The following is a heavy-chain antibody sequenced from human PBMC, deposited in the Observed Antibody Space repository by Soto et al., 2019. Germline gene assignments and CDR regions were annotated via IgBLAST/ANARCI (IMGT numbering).Heavy chain of an antibody. V-gene: IGHV3-30*04. D-gene: IGHD2-21*02. Sequence: QVQLVESGGGMVQPGTSLRLSCAASGFTFNSLSLHWVRQRPDKGLEWVAVISHDGRVTFYADFVKGRFTVSRDNSTNTIYLQVNSLRAEDAAVYYCAREPYGDSQYFDYWGQATLVTVSS. CDR1: GFTFNSLS. CDR2: ISHDGRVT. CDR3: AREPYGDSQYFDY. J-gene: IGHJ4*02.